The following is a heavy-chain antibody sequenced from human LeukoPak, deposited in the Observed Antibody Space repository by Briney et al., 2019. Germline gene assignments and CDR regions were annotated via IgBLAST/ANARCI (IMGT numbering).Heavy chain of an antibody. CDR2: IIPIFGTA. CDR1: GGTLSSYA. D-gene: IGHD3-3*01. Sequence: ASVKVSCKASGGTLSSYAISWVRQAPGQGLEWMGGIIPIFGTANYAQKFQGRVTITADESTSTAYMELSSLRSDDTAVYYCARVTYYDFWSGYYKEGDYYGMDVWGQGTTVTVSS. J-gene: IGHJ6*02. CDR3: ARVTYYDFWSGYYKEGDYYGMDV. V-gene: IGHV1-69*13.